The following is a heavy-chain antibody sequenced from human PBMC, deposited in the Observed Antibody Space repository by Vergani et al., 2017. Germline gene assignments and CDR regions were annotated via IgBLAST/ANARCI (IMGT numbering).Heavy chain of an antibody. D-gene: IGHD2-2*01. V-gene: IGHV1-69*11. Sequence: QVQLVQSGAEVKKPGSSVKVSCKASGCTFSSYAISWVRQAPGQGLEWMGRIIPILGTANYAQKFQGRVTITADESTSTAYMELSSRRSEDTAVYYCAIGGYCSSTSCYDIGNWFDPWGQGTLVTVSS. CDR1: GCTFSSYA. J-gene: IGHJ5*02. CDR2: IIPILGTA. CDR3: AIGGYCSSTSCYDIGNWFDP.